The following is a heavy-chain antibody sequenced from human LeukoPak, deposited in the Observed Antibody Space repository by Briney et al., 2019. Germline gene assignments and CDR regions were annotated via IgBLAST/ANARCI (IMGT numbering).Heavy chain of an antibody. V-gene: IGHV3-66*01. J-gene: IGHJ6*02. CDR1: GFTVSSNY. D-gene: IGHD6-19*01. CDR2: IYSGGST. CDR3: ARDLGGSLNYYYYGMDV. Sequence: PGGSLRLSCAASGFTVSSNYMSWVRQAPGKGLEWVSVIYSGGSTYYADSVKGRFTISRDNSKNTLYLQMNSLRAEDTAVYYCARDLGGSLNYYYYGMDVWGQGTTVTVSS.